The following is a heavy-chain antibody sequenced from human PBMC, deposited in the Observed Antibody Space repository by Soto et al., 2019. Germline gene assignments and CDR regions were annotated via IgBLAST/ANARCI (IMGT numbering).Heavy chain of an antibody. CDR3: AKGYYDFWNGSLHYFDY. J-gene: IGHJ4*02. V-gene: IGHV3-23*01. CDR2: ISGSGGST. Sequence: GGSLSLSCAASGFTFSSYAMSWVRQAPGKGLEWVSAISGSGGSTYYADSVKGRFTISRDNSKNTLYLQINSLRAEDTAVYYCAKGYYDFWNGSLHYFDYWGQGTLVTVSS. CDR1: GFTFSSYA. D-gene: IGHD3-3*01.